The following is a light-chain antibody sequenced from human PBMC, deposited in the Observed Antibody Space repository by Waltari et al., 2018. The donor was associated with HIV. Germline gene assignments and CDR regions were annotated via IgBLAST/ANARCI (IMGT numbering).Light chain of an antibody. J-gene: IGLJ2*01. V-gene: IGLV3-1*01. CDR3: QAWDRSTVI. CDR1: KLGQKY. Sequence: YELTQPPSVSVSPGQTANLTCSGDKLGQKYAHWYQQKTGQSPVLLSYEDSKRRAGIPERFSGSSSGDTATLTISGTQAEDEADYHCQAWDRSTVIFAGGTKLTVL. CDR2: EDS.